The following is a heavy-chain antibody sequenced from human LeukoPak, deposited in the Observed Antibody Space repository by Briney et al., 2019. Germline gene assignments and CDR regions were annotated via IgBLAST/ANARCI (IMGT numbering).Heavy chain of an antibody. V-gene: IGHV3-20*04. CDR2: INWNGGST. D-gene: IGHD2-8*01. CDR1: GFTFDDYG. CDR3: ARAGDCTNGICYTADFDY. Sequence: GGSLRLSCAASGFTFDDYGMSWVRQAPGKGLEWVSGINWNGGSTGYADSVKGRFTISRDNSKNTLYLQMNSLRAEDTAVYYCARAGDCTNGICYTADFDYWGQGTLVTVSS. J-gene: IGHJ4*02.